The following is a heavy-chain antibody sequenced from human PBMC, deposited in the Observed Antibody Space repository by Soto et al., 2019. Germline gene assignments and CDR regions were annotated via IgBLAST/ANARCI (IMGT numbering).Heavy chain of an antibody. V-gene: IGHV3-11*06. D-gene: IGHD1-26*01. CDR1: GFTFSTFY. CDR2: LSSESTFI. Sequence: QVQLVESGGGLVRPGGSLRLSCAASGFTFSTFYMNWVRQAPGKGVEWVSFLSSESTFISYADSVKGRCTISRDNSKKSLFLQMDSLRVEDTAVYYCARVRSGTSNAFDLWVQGTVVTVYS. J-gene: IGHJ3*01. CDR3: ARVRSGTSNAFDL.